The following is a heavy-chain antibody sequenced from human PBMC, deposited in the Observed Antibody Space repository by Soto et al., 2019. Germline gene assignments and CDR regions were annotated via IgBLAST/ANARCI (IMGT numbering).Heavy chain of an antibody. Sequence: XXVKVSYKASGYTFTSYGISWVRRAPGQGLEWMGIINPSGGSTSYAQKFQGRVTMTRDTSTSTVYMELSRLRSEDTAVYYCAQSGAHYYMDVWGKGTTVTVSS. CDR1: GYTFTSYG. CDR2: INPSGGST. J-gene: IGHJ6*03. CDR3: AQSGAHYYMDV. V-gene: IGHV1-46*03. D-gene: IGHD3-10*01.